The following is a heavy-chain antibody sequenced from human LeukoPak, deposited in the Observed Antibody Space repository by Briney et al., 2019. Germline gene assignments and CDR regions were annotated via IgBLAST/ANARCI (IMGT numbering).Heavy chain of an antibody. V-gene: IGHV1-18*01. CDR2: ISAYNGNT. Sequence: ASVKVSCKASGYTFTNYGISWVRQAPGQGLEWMGWISAYNGNTKYAQKLQGRVTMTTDTSTSTDYMELRSLRSDDTAVYYCARDGYSSDWYPLDAFDIWGQGTMVTVSS. CDR1: GYTFTNYG. CDR3: ARDGYSSDWYPLDAFDI. J-gene: IGHJ3*02. D-gene: IGHD6-19*01.